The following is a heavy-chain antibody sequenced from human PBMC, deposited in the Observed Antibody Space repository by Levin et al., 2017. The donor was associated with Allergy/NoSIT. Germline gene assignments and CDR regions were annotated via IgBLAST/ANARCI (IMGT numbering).Heavy chain of an antibody. J-gene: IGHJ4*02. V-gene: IGHV1-8*01. CDR2: MNPNSGNT. CDR3: ARVFPPFYGYVGSDY. Sequence: GESLKISCKASGYTFTSYDINWVRQATGQGLEWMGWMNPNSGNTGYAQKFQGRVTMTRNTSISTTYMELSSLRSEDTAVYYCARVFPPFYGYVGSDYWGQGTLVTVSS. CDR1: GYTFTSYD. D-gene: IGHD5-18*01.